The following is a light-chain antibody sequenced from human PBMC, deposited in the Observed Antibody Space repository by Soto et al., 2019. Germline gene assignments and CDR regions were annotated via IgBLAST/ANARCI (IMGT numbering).Light chain of an antibody. J-gene: IGKJ1*01. V-gene: IGKV3-20*01. Sequence: EFVLTQSPGTLALSRGERATLSFRASQSVSSSYLAWYQHRPGQAPRLLIFGASSRATGIPDRFSGTGSGTDFTLTISRLEPEDFAVYYCQQYGNSPWTFGQGTKVDIK. CDR3: QQYGNSPWT. CDR2: GAS. CDR1: QSVSSSY.